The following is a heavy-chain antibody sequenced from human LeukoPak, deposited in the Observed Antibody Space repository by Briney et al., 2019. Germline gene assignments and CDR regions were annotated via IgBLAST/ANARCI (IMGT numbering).Heavy chain of an antibody. D-gene: IGHD6-13*01. J-gene: IGHJ5*02. CDR2: IYPGDSDT. V-gene: IGHV5-51*01. CDR3: ARQSQRYSSSWYHNNADWFDP. CDR1: GYSFTSYW. Sequence: GESLKISCKGSGYSFTSYWIGWVRQMPGKGLEWMGIIYPGDSDTRYSPSFQGQVTISADKSISTAYLQWSSLKASDTAMYYCARQSQRYSSSWYHNNADWFDPWGQGTLVTVSS.